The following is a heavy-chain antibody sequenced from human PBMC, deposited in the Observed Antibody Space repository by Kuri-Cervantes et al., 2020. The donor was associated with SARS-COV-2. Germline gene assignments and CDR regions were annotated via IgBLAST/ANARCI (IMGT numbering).Heavy chain of an antibody. V-gene: IGHV1-69*13. D-gene: IGHD5-18*01. CDR1: GGTFSSYA. CDR3: ARDPVDTAKYYYYGMDV. J-gene: IGHJ6*02. Sequence: SVKVSCKASGGTFSSYAISWVRQAPGQGLEWMGGIIPIFGTANYAQKFQGRVTITADESTSTAYMELSSLRSEDTAVYYCARDPVDTAKYYYYGMDVWGQGTTVTVSS. CDR2: IIPIFGTA.